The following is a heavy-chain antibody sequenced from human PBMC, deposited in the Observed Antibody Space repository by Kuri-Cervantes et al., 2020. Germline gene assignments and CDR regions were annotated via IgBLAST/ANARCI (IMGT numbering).Heavy chain of an antibody. Sequence: GGSLRLSCAASGFTFDDYAMHWVRQAPGKDLEWVSGISWNSGSIGYADSVKGRFTISRDNAKNSLYLQMNSLRAEDTALYYCAKGPGYSGNGGLDYWGQGTLVTVSS. D-gene: IGHD1-26*01. J-gene: IGHJ4*02. V-gene: IGHV3-9*01. CDR2: ISWNSGSI. CDR1: GFTFDDYA. CDR3: AKGPGYSGNGGLDY.